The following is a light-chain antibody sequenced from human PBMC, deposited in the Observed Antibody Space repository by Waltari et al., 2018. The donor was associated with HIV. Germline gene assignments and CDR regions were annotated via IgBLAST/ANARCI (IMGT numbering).Light chain of an antibody. CDR1: SGDSSHI. CDR3: ETWDSNSRE. V-gene: IGLV4-60*02. Sequence: QPVLTQSSSASAPLGSSAKPTCLLSSGDSSHIIAWHQNQPGKAPRNLMKLQGSGSYNKGSGVPDRFSGSSSGVDRYLTISNLQVEDEADYYCETWDSNSREFGGGTKLTVL. CDR2: LQGSGSY. J-gene: IGLJ2*01.